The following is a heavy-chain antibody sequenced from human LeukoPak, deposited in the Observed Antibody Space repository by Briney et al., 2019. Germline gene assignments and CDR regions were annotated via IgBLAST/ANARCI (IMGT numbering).Heavy chain of an antibody. J-gene: IGHJ4*02. CDR1: GFTFSNFW. V-gene: IGHV3-7*01. CDR2: IKQDETEK. Sequence: GGSLRLSCTASGFTFSNFWMGWVRQAPGKGLEWVANIKQDETEKFYLGSVKGRFTISRDNSKNTLYLQMNSLRAEDTAVYYCARDPAIVVVPCGYFDYWGQGTLVTVSS. D-gene: IGHD2-21*01. CDR3: ARDPAIVVVPCGYFDY.